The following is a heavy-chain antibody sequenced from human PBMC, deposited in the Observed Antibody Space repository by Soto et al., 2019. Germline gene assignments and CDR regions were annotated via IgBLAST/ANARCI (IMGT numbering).Heavy chain of an antibody. Sequence: QVQLQESGPGLVKPSQTLSLTCTVSGGSISSGDYYWSWIRQPPGKGLEWIGYIYYSGSTYYNPSLKSRVTISVDTSKNQFSLKLSSVTAADTAVYYCAGGLGYCSGGSCYPLNWFDPWGQGTLVTVSS. D-gene: IGHD2-15*01. CDR3: AGGLGYCSGGSCYPLNWFDP. CDR2: IYYSGST. V-gene: IGHV4-30-4*01. J-gene: IGHJ5*02. CDR1: GGSISSGDYY.